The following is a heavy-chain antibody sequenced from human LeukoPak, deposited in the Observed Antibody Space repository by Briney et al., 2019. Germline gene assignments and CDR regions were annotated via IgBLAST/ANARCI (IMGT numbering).Heavy chain of an antibody. CDR2: IYPGDSDT. D-gene: IGHD5-18*01. CDR3: ARFRTAMVFDY. CDR1: EYSFPNYC. J-gene: IGHJ4*02. Sequence: GESLKISCKHSEYSFPNYCIGWVRQMPGKGLEWMGIIYPGDSDTRYSPSFQGQVTISADKSISTAYLQWSSLKASDTAMYYCARFRTAMVFDYWGQGTLVTVYS. V-gene: IGHV5-51*01.